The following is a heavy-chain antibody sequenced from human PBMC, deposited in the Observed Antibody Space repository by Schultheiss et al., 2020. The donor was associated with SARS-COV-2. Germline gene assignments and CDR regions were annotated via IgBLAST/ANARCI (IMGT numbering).Heavy chain of an antibody. D-gene: IGHD3-10*01. V-gene: IGHV4-34*01. J-gene: IGHJ5*02. Sequence: GSLRLSCAVYGGSFSGYYWSWIRQPPGKGLEWIGEINHSGSTNYNPSLKSRVTISVDTSKNQFSLKLSSVTAADTAVYYCARQVVIHYYGSGSSRHNWFDPWGQGTLVTVSS. CDR3: ARQVVIHYYGSGSSRHNWFDP. CDR2: INHSGST. CDR1: GGSFSGYY.